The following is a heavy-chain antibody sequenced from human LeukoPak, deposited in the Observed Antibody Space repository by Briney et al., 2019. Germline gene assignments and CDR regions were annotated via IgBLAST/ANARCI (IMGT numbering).Heavy chain of an antibody. CDR1: GFAFSSYG. J-gene: IGHJ3*02. CDR3: AGVLGATLKNAFDI. Sequence: GGSLRLSCAASGFAFSSYGMHWARQAPGKGLEWVAVIWYDGSNKYYADSVKGRFTISRDNSKNTLYLQMNSLRAEDTAVYYCAGVLGATLKNAFDIWGQGTMVTVSS. D-gene: IGHD1-26*01. V-gene: IGHV3-33*01. CDR2: IWYDGSNK.